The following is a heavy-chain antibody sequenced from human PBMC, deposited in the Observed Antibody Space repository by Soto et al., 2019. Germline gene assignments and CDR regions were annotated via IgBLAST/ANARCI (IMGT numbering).Heavy chain of an antibody. D-gene: IGHD4-17*01. Sequence: PGESLKISCKGSGYSFTSYWIGWVRQKPGKGLEWMGIIYPADSDTRYSPSFQGQVTFSADKSISTAYLQWSSLEASDTAMYYCARGLGYGDYECYFDYWGQGTLVTSPQ. CDR2: IYPADSDT. V-gene: IGHV5-51*01. CDR1: GYSFTSYW. CDR3: ARGLGYGDYECYFDY. J-gene: IGHJ4*02.